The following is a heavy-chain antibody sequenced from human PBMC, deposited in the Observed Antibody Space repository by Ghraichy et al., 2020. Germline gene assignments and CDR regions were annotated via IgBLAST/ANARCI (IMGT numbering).Heavy chain of an antibody. V-gene: IGHV3-30*18. CDR2: ISYDGSNK. J-gene: IGHJ4*02. D-gene: IGHD6-19*01. CDR1: GFTFSSYG. CDR3: AKLVSGWGY. Sequence: GGSLRLSCAASGFTFSSYGMHWVRQAPGKGLEWVAVISYDGSNKYYADSVKGRFTISRDNSKNTLYLQMNSLRAEDTAVYYCAKLVSGWGYWGQGTLVTVSS.